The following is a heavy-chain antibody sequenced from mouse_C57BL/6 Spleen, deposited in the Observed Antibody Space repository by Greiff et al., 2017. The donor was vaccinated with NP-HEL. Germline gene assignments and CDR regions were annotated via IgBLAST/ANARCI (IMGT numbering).Heavy chain of an antibody. V-gene: IGHV14-3*01. CDR1: GFNIKNTY. CDR3: AGIPSYDYDDEEYGFDY. Sequence: EVKLQQSVAELVRPGASVKLSCTASGFNIKNTYMHWVKQRPEQGLEWIGRIYPANGNTNYAPKFQGKATITADTSSSTAYLQLSSLTSEDTAIYYCAGIPSYDYDDEEYGFDYWGQGTTLTVSS. D-gene: IGHD2-4*01. J-gene: IGHJ2*01. CDR2: IYPANGNT.